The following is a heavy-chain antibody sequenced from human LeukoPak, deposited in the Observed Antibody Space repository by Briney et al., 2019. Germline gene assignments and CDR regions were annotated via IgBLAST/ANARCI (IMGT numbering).Heavy chain of an antibody. CDR2: IYSSGST. Sequence: PSETLSLTCTVSGGSINSSSYCWRWIRQPPGKGLEWIGSIYSSGSTYYNPSLKSRVTISVDTSKNQFSLKLSSVTAADTAESYCPRGGGDYDSSGYIIRTTFDYWGQVTLVSVSS. V-gene: IGHV4-39*01. CDR1: GGSINSSSYC. CDR3: PRGGGDYDSSGYIIRTTFDY. D-gene: IGHD3-22*01. J-gene: IGHJ4*02.